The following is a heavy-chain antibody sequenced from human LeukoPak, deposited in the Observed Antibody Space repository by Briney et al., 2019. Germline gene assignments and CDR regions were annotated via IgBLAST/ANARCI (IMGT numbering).Heavy chain of an antibody. Sequence: GRSLRLSCAASGFTFSSYGMHWVRQAPGKGLEWVAVISSDGSNKYYADSVKGRFTISRDNSKNTLYLQMNSLRAEDTAVYYCAKVQQRYYFDYWGQGTLVTVSS. CDR3: AKVQQRYYFDY. V-gene: IGHV3-30*18. CDR1: GFTFSSYG. J-gene: IGHJ4*02. CDR2: ISSDGSNK.